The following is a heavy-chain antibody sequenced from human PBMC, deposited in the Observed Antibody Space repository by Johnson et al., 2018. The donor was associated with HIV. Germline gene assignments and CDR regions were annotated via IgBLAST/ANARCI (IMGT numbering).Heavy chain of an antibody. J-gene: IGHJ3*02. V-gene: IGHV3-11*04. Sequence: QVQLVESGGGLVKPGGSLRLSCAAFGFTFFDYYMSWIRQAPGKGLEWVSYITSSGRTTYYADSVKGRFTISRDNAKNTLDLQMNSLRAEDTAVYYCAKEVPVYSYGYYDAFDIWGQGTMVTVSS. CDR1: GFTFFDYY. CDR2: ITSSGRTT. CDR3: AKEVPVYSYGYYDAFDI. D-gene: IGHD5-18*01.